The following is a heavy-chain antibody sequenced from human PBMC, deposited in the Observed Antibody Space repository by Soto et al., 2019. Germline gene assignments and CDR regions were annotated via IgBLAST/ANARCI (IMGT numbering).Heavy chain of an antibody. CDR2: ISGSGGST. CDR3: AKDHSSGPWDWLDP. J-gene: IGHJ5*02. D-gene: IGHD6-19*01. CDR1: GFTFSSYA. Sequence: GGSLRLSCAASGFTFSSYAMSWVRQAPGKGLEWVSAISGSGGSTYYADSVKGRFTISRDNSKNTLYLQMNSLRAEDTAVYYYAKDHSSGPWDWLDPWGQGTLVTVYS. V-gene: IGHV3-23*01.